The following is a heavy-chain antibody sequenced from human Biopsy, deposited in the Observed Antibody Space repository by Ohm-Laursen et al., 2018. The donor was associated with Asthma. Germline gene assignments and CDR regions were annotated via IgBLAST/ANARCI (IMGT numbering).Heavy chain of an antibody. V-gene: IGHV1-2*06. CDR1: GYTFIGCH. J-gene: IGHJ5*02. Sequence: ASVKVSCMASGYTFIGCHIHWMRQAPGQGLEWMGRINPNSGGTNYAQKFQGRVTMTRDTSISTAYMEVSRLRSDDTAVYYCARGQKSAGDRWFDPWGQGTLVTVSS. CDR3: ARGQKSAGDRWFDP. D-gene: IGHD6-13*01. CDR2: INPNSGGT.